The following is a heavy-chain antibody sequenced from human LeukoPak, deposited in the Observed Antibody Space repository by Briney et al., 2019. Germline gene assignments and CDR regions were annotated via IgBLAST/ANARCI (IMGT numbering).Heavy chain of an antibody. J-gene: IGHJ1*01. Sequence: ASETLSLTCTVSGGSISSNYWSWIRQPPGKGLECIGYIYYSGSTNYNPSLKSRVTISVDTSKNQFSLKLSSVTAADTAVYYCASGIAAAGTVYFQHWGQGTLVTVSS. D-gene: IGHD6-13*01. CDR3: ASGIAAAGTVYFQH. CDR1: GGSISSNY. CDR2: IYYSGST. V-gene: IGHV4-59*01.